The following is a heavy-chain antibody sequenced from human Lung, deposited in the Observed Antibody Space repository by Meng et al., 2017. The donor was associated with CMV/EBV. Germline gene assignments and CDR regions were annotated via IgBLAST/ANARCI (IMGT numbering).Heavy chain of an antibody. CDR1: GGSVSSGSYY. J-gene: IGHJ6*02. CDR2: IYYSGST. CDR3: ARDLDIGYGMDF. D-gene: IGHD2-15*01. Sequence: SXTLSLXCTVSGGSVSSGSYYWSWIRQPPGKGLEWIGYIYYSGSTNYNPSLKSRVTISVDTSKNQFSLKLSSVTAADTAVYYCARDLDIGYGMDFLRQGSTVTVSS. V-gene: IGHV4-61*01.